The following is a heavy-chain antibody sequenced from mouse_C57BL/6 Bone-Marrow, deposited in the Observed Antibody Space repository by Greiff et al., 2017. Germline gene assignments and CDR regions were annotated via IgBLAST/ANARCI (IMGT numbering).Heavy chain of an antibody. CDR1: GFTFTDYY. J-gene: IGHJ4*01. CDR3: VKAVCDYSYAMDY. D-gene: IGHD2-12*01. Sequence: EVQRVESGGGLVQPGASLRLSCAASGFTFTDYYMSWVRPPPGKAPEWLALIRNKANGYTTEYTASVKGRFTISRDNSQNILYLQMNPLRAEDSATYYCVKAVCDYSYAMDYWGQGTSVTVSS. V-gene: IGHV7-4*01. CDR2: IRNKANGYTT.